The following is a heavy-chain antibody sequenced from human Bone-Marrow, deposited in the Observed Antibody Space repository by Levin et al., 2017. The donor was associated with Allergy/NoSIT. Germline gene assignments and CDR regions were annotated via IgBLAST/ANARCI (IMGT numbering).Heavy chain of an antibody. D-gene: IGHD1-1*01. CDR1: GYTFVSYD. CDR2: MSPSSGNT. CDR3: ARNPAKTGNFEY. V-gene: IGHV1-8*01. Sequence: KSGESLKISCKASGYTFVSYDINWVRQATGQGLEWMGWMSPSSGNTVYAQKFQGRVTMTRDTSISTAYMELDSLTSDDTAADYCARNPAKTGNFEYWGQGTLVTVSS. J-gene: IGHJ4*02.